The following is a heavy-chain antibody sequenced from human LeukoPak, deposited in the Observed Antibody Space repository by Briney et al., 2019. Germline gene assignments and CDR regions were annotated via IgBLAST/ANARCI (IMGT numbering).Heavy chain of an antibody. J-gene: IGHJ2*01. CDR2: ISSPGSTT. CDR1: GYSFSDYY. V-gene: IGHV3-11*01. D-gene: IGHD3-9*01. Sequence: PGGSLRLSCAASGYSFSDYYMSWIRQAPGQGLEWVSWVSFISSPGSTTYYADSVKGRFTISRDNAKNSPYLQMNRLSAGDTAVYYCARGGGYDSGYPRYFDLWGRGTLVTVSS. CDR3: ARGGGYDSGYPRYFDL.